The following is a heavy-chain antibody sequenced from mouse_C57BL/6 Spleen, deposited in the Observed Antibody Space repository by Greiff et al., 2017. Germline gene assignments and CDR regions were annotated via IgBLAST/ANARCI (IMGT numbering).Heavy chain of an antibody. CDR2: INPSSGYT. J-gene: IGHJ4*01. V-gene: IGHV1-4*01. Sequence: VQLQESGAELARPGASVKMSCKASGYTFTSYTMHWVKQRPGQGLEWIGYINPSSGYTKYNQKFKDKATLTADKSSSTAYMQLSSLTSEDSAVYYCARSSSPITTVVATDAMDYWGQGTSVTVSS. D-gene: IGHD1-1*01. CDR1: GYTFTSYT. CDR3: ARSSSPITTVVATDAMDY.